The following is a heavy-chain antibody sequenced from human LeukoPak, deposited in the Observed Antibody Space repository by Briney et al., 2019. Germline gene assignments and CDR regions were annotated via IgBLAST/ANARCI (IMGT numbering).Heavy chain of an antibody. V-gene: IGHV1-2*02. CDR2: INPNSGGT. CDR1: GYTFTDYY. CDR3: ARANALYCSSTSCLFDY. Sequence: ASVKVSCKASGYTFTDYYIHWVRQAPGQGLEWMAWINPNSGGTYYAQNFHDRITLTRDTSISTAYMELSRLRSDDTAIYYCARANALYCSSTSCLFDYWGQRTLVTVSS. J-gene: IGHJ4*02. D-gene: IGHD2-2*01.